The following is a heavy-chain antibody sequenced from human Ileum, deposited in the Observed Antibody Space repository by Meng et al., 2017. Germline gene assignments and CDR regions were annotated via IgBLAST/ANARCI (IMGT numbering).Heavy chain of an antibody. CDR2: TYYTGLT. Sequence: HVELQESGPGLVWPSETLSLSCTVSGASVNFGLYFWSWIRQSPGKTLEWIGHTYYTGLTNYNPSLKSRVAISLDASKNQFSLKLNSVSAADSAVYFCARTYNTPFFDSWGQGTLVTVSS. V-gene: IGHV4-61*01. J-gene: IGHJ4*02. D-gene: IGHD1-14*01. CDR1: GASVNFGLYF. CDR3: ARTYNTPFFDS.